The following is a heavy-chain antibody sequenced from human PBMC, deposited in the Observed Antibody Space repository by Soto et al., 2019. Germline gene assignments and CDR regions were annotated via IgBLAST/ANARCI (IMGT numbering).Heavy chain of an antibody. CDR3: ARRYGPGFDY. CDR1: GDSISSSTYY. V-gene: IGHV4-39*07. D-gene: IGHD4-17*01. Sequence: SETLSLTCTVSGDSISSSTYYWGWIRQPPGKGLEWIGSMFYSGNTYYNPSLKSRVTISVDTSKNQFSLKLSSVTAADTAVYYCARRYGPGFDYWGQGTLVTVSS. J-gene: IGHJ4*02. CDR2: MFYSGNT.